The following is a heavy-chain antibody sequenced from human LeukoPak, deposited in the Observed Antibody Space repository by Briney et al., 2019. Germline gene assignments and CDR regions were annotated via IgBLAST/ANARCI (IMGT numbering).Heavy chain of an antibody. CDR1: GYTLTNYD. CDR2: MNPNSGHT. D-gene: IGHD1-26*01. CDR3: VRVQSGSYARYGMDV. Sequence: ASVEVSCKASGYTLTNYDISWVRQATGQGLEWMGWMNPNSGHTGYTQKFQGRVSMTRDTSISTAYMELNSLRSEDTAVYYCVRVQSGSYARYGMDVWGQGTTVTVSS. J-gene: IGHJ6*02. V-gene: IGHV1-8*01.